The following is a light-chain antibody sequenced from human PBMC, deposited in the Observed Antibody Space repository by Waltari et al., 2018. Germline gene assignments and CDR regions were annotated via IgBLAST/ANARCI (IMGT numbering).Light chain of an antibody. V-gene: IGLV2-23*02. CDR3: CSYAGLGIYV. CDR1: SSDVGSYNL. Sequence: QSGLTQPASVSGSPGQSITVSCTGTSSDVGSYNLVSWDQQYPGKAPKLMVYEVTKRTSGVSDRFSGSKSGNTASLTISGLQSEDEADYYCCSYAGLGIYVFGTGTKVTVL. CDR2: EVT. J-gene: IGLJ1*01.